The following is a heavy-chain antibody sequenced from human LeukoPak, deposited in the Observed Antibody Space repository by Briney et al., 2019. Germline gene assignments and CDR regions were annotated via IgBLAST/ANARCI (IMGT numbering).Heavy chain of an antibody. Sequence: GGSLRLSCAASGFTFSSYSMNWVRQAPGKGLEWVSSISSSSSYIYYADSVKGRFTISRDNAKNSLYLQMNSLRAEDTATYYCTRDFGSNVVVTAIVDWGQGTLVTVPS. CDR2: ISSSSSYI. V-gene: IGHV3-21*01. J-gene: IGHJ4*02. CDR3: TRDFGSNVVVTAIVD. CDR1: GFTFSSYS. D-gene: IGHD2-21*02.